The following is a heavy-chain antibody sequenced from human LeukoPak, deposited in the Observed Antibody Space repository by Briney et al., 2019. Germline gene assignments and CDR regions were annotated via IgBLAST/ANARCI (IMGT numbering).Heavy chain of an antibody. J-gene: IGHJ5*02. CDR3: ARVSSGYSSSWYSPSLAP. CDR2: INPNSGGT. Sequence: ASVKVSCKASGYTFTGYYMHWVRQAPGQGLEWMGWINPNSGGTNYAQKFQGRVTMTRDTSISTAYMELSRLRSDDTAVYYCARVSSGYSSSWYSPSLAPCGQGTLVTVSS. D-gene: IGHD6-13*01. V-gene: IGHV1-2*02. CDR1: GYTFTGYY.